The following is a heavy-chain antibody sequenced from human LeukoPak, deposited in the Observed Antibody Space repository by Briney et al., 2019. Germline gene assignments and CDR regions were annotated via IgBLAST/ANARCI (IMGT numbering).Heavy chain of an antibody. CDR2: IYYSGNI. Sequence: SQTLSLTCTVSGLSLTRDGSCWSWIRQPPGKGLEWIGYIYYSGNIYYNPALQNRIPISLDTSNNQVSLKLTAADTAMYYCVRDKWVRAGSSWLHYGMGVWGQGTTVTVSS. J-gene: IGHJ6*02. CDR1: GLSLTRDGSC. D-gene: IGHD6-13*01. V-gene: IGHV4-30-4*01. CDR3: VRDKWVRAGSSWLHYGMGV.